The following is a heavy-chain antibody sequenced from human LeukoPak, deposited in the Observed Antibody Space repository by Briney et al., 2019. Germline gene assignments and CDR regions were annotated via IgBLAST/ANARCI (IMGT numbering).Heavy chain of an antibody. CDR1: GGSFNGYY. CDR3: ARGVYCSGGSCYSWGVRNWFDP. Sequence: SETLSLTCAVYGGSFNGYYWCWIRQPPGKGLEWIGEINHSGSTNYNPSLKSRVTISVDTSKNQFSLKLSSVTAADTAVYYCARGVYCSGGSCYSWGVRNWFDPWGQGTLVTVSS. D-gene: IGHD2-15*01. J-gene: IGHJ5*02. V-gene: IGHV4-34*01. CDR2: INHSGST.